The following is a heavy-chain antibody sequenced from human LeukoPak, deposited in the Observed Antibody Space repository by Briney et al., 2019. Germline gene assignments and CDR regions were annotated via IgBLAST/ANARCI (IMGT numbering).Heavy chain of an antibody. Sequence: PGGSLRLSCVASGFPFSSYWMTWVRQAAEKGLVWVANLKQDGSKKSYVDSVKGRFTISRDNAKNSLYLQMNSLRAEDTAIYYCTRVGYIDEGIDYWGQGTLVTVSS. CDR3: TRVGYIDEGIDY. J-gene: IGHJ4*02. D-gene: IGHD5-24*01. CDR1: GFPFSSYW. CDR2: LKQDGSKK. V-gene: IGHV3-7*04.